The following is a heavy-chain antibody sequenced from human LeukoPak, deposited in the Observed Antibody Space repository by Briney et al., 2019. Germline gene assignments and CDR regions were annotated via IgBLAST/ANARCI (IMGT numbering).Heavy chain of an antibody. D-gene: IGHD2-2*01. J-gene: IGHJ4*02. Sequence: AGGSLRLSCAASGFTLSSYVMSWVRQAPGKGLEWVSGISGSGGSTNYADSVKGRFTISRDNSKNTLYLQMNSLRAEDTAVYYCAKAPRGCSSTSCYYFDYWGQGTLVTVSS. CDR2: ISGSGGST. V-gene: IGHV3-23*01. CDR1: GFTLSSYV. CDR3: AKAPRGCSSTSCYYFDY.